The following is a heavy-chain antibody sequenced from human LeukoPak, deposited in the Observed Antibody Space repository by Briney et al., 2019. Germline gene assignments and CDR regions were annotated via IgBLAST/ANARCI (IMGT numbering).Heavy chain of an antibody. Sequence: GGSLTLSCAASGFTFDCCGMHWVRQAPGKGLEWVSVIYSGGSTYYADSVKGRFTISRDNSKNTLYLQMNSLRAEDTAVYYCATATPQTYYYGSGSYSIWGQGTLVTVSS. V-gene: IGHV3-NL1*01. CDR3: ATATPQTYYYGSGSYSI. CDR2: IYSGGST. D-gene: IGHD3-10*01. CDR1: GFTFDCCG. J-gene: IGHJ4*02.